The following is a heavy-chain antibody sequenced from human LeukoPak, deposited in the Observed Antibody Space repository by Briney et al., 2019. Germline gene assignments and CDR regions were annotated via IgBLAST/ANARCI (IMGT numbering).Heavy chain of an antibody. V-gene: IGHV3-23*01. CDR2: ISGSGGST. CDR3: ARDGGELRHFDY. CDR1: GFTFSSYA. D-gene: IGHD1-26*01. Sequence: PGGSLRLSCAASGFTFSSYAMSWVRQAPGKGLEWVSAISGSGGSTYYADSVKGRFTISRDNSKNTLYLQMSSLRAEDTAVYYCARDGGELRHFDYWGQGTLVTVSS. J-gene: IGHJ4*02.